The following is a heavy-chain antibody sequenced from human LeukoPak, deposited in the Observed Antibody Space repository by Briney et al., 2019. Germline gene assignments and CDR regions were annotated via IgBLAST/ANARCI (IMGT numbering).Heavy chain of an antibody. CDR1: GGTFSSYA. Sequence: SVKVSCKTSGGTFSSYAISWVRQAPGQGLEWMGGIIPIFGTVNYAQKFQGRVTITADESTSTVYMELSSLRSEDTAMYYCARAGAYCGADCYRLDSWGQGTLVTVSS. CDR3: ARAGAYCGADCYRLDS. J-gene: IGHJ4*02. V-gene: IGHV1-69*13. CDR2: IIPIFGTV. D-gene: IGHD2-21*01.